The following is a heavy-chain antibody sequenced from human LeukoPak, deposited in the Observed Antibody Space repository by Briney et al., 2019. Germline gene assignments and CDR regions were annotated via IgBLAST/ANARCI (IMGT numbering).Heavy chain of an antibody. D-gene: IGHD4-17*01. V-gene: IGHV1-18*01. Sequence: ASVKVSCKASGYTFTSYGISWVRQAPGQGLEWMGWISAYNGNTNYAQKLQGRVTMTTDTSTSTAYMELRSLRSDDTAVYYCARVPDYGDSPFNYYYYYYMDVWGKGTTVTVSS. CDR3: ARVPDYGDSPFNYYYYYYMDV. CDR1: GYTFTSYG. J-gene: IGHJ6*03. CDR2: ISAYNGNT.